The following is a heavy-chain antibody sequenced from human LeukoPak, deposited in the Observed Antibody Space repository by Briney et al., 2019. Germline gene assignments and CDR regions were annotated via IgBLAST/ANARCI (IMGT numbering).Heavy chain of an antibody. CDR2: IYSGGNT. CDR3: AKEGDYYGSGSHRDAFDM. CDR1: GFTVSSNS. J-gene: IGHJ3*02. V-gene: IGHV3-53*05. Sequence: GGSLRLSCTVSGFTVSSNSMSWVRQAPGKGLEWVSFIYSGGNTHYADSVKGRFTISRDNSKNTLYLQMNSLRPEDTALYYCAKEGDYYGSGSHRDAFDMWGQGTMVTVSS. D-gene: IGHD3-10*01.